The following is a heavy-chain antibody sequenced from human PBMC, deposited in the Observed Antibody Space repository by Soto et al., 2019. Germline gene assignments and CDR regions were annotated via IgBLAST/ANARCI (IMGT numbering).Heavy chain of an antibody. J-gene: IGHJ5*02. Sequence: EVQLLQSGGHLVRPGGSLRLSCVASGFTFSDYVMTWVRQAPGKGLEWVSTISVGGGSAYYADSVTGRFTISRDNYKNTMYLRLNSPGAEDSAVYYCVKARAQQLILGLWLDPWGQGTLVTVSS. CDR2: ISVGGGSA. V-gene: IGHV3-23*01. CDR3: VKARAQQLILGLWLDP. CDR1: GFTFSDYV. D-gene: IGHD6-13*01.